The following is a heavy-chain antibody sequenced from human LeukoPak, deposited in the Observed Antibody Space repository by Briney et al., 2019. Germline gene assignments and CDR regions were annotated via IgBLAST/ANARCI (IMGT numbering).Heavy chain of an antibody. CDR2: ISSGGSA. CDR3: AKDVKQLVLGWFDP. CDR1: GITVSANY. D-gene: IGHD6-6*01. V-gene: IGHV3-53*01. J-gene: IGHJ5*02. Sequence: GGSLRLSCAASGITVSANYMSRVRQAPGKGLEWVSVISSGGSAYYADSVKGRFTISRDNSKNTLYLQMNSLRAEDTAVYYCAKDVKQLVLGWFDPWGQGTLVTVSS.